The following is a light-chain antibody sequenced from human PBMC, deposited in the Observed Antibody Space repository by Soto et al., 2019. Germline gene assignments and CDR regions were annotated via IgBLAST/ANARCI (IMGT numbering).Light chain of an antibody. CDR1: QSVSSY. CDR2: DAS. J-gene: IGKJ4*01. Sequence: DIVLTHSPATLSLSPGERATLSCGASQSVSSYLAWYQQKPGKAPRLLIYDASNRATGIPARFSGIGSGTHFTLTIISLETDHIACYYWKQSSNWPLTFGGGTKVYIK. CDR3: KQSSNWPLT. V-gene: IGKV3-11*01.